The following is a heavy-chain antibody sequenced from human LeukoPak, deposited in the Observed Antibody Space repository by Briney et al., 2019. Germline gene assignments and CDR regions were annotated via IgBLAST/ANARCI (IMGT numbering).Heavy chain of an antibody. D-gene: IGHD6-13*01. V-gene: IGHV1-46*01. CDR1: GYTFTSYY. J-gene: IGHJ3*02. CDR3: ARDMDSSSWYSFDAFDI. Sequence: WASVKVSCKASGYTFTSYYVHWVRQAPGQGLEWMGIINPSGGSTSYAQKFQGRVTMTRDTSTSTVYMELSSLRSEDTAVYYCARDMDSSSWYSFDAFDIWGQGTMVTVSS. CDR2: INPSGGST.